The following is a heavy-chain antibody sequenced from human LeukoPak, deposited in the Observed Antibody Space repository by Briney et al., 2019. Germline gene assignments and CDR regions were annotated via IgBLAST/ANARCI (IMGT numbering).Heavy chain of an antibody. J-gene: IGHJ6*03. CDR1: GFTFSSYS. D-gene: IGHD6-19*01. Sequence: GGSLRLSCAASGFTFSSYSMNWVRQAPGKGLEWVSSISSSSSYIYYADSVKGRFTISRDNAKNSLYLQMNSLRAEDTAVYYCAREWDSSGWYDYYYMDVWGKGTTVTVSS. CDR3: AREWDSSGWYDYYYMDV. V-gene: IGHV3-21*01. CDR2: ISSSSSYI.